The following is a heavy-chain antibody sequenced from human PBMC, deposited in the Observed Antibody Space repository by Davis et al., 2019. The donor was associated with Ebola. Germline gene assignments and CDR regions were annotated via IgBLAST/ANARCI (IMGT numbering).Heavy chain of an antibody. CDR3: ARDRPLDFFFGDYYGMDV. Sequence: GGSLRLSCVASGFTFTTYSMSWVRQAPGKALEWVLSISSDSDYIYYADSAKGRFTISRDNAKNSLFLQMDSLRAEDTAVYYCARDRPLDFFFGDYYGMDVWGQGTTVTVS. CDR2: ISSDSDYI. CDR1: GFTFTTYS. D-gene: IGHD3-16*01. J-gene: IGHJ6*02. V-gene: IGHV3-21*01.